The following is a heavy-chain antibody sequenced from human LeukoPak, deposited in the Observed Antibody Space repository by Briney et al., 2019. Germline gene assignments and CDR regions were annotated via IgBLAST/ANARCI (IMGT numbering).Heavy chain of an antibody. CDR2: ISSSSNTI. V-gene: IGHV3-48*02. CDR3: VTDTSMGGLFDY. J-gene: IGHJ4*02. CDR1: GFTFSSYS. Sequence: GGSLRLSCAASGFTFSSYSMNWVRQAPGKGLEWVSYISSSSNTIYYADSVKGRFTISRDNAKNSLYLQMNSLRDEDTALYYCVTDTSMGGLFDYWGQGTLVTVSS. D-gene: IGHD5-18*01.